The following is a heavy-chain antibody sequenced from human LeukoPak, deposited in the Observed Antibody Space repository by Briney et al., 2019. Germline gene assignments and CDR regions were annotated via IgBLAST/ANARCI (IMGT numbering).Heavy chain of an antibody. V-gene: IGHV4-39*07. J-gene: IGHJ4*02. D-gene: IGHD1-26*01. CDR2: IYNSGST. Sequence: PSETLSLTCSVSGAAISSRSSYRGWLRQPPGKGLEWIATIYNSGSTYYNASLKSRVTISIDTSKNHFSLKLSSVTAADTAVYYCATAAPGWELSWGQGTLVTVSS. CDR1: GAAISSRSSY. CDR3: ATAAPGWELS.